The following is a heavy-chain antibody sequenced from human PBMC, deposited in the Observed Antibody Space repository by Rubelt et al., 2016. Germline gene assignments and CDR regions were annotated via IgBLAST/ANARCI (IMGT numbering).Heavy chain of an antibody. J-gene: IGHJ2*01. V-gene: IGHV3-13*01. CDR3: AREVVKGCFDL. D-gene: IGHD4-23*01. CDR2: IGTAGDT. CDR1: GFTFSSYD. Sequence: EVQLVESGGGLVQPGGSLRLSCAASGFTFSSYDMHWVRQATGKGLEWVSAIGTAGDTYYPGSVKGRFTISRENAKNSLYLQMNSLRAEDTAVYYCAREVVKGCFDLWGRGTLGTVSS.